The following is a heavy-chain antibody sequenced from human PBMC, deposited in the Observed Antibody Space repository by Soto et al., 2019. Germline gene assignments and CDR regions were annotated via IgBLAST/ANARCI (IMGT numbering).Heavy chain of an antibody. Sequence: PSETLSLTCIVSGGSISSGDYYWSWIRQPPGKGLEWIGYIYYSGSTYYNPSLKSRVTISVDTSKNQFSLKLSSVTAADTAVYYCAREVLDNEFDYWGQGTLVTVSS. CDR1: GGSISSGDYY. D-gene: IGHD3-3*01. CDR2: IYYSGST. J-gene: IGHJ4*02. CDR3: AREVLDNEFDY. V-gene: IGHV4-30-4*01.